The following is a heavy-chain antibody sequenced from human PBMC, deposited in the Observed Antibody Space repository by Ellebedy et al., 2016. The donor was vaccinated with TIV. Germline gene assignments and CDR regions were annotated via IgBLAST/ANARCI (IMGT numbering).Heavy chain of an antibody. J-gene: IGHJ3*02. CDR2: TYFRSNWYS. D-gene: IGHD6-19*01. V-gene: IGHV6-1*01. CDR1: GDSVSSNSAA. CDR3: ARDSYSNGADDGFDI. Sequence: SETLSLXCAVSGDSVSSNSAAWNWIRQSPSRGLEWLGNTYFRSNWYSDYAASVKSRITINPDTSKNQFSLQLNSVTPEDTAVYYCARDSYSNGADDGFDIWGQGTMVIVSS.